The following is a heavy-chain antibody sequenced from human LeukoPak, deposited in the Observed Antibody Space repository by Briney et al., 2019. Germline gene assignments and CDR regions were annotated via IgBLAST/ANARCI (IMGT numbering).Heavy chain of an antibody. V-gene: IGHV4-59*01. CDR1: GGSISSYY. CDR2: IYYTGST. Sequence: ASETLSLTCTVSGGSISSYYWSWIRQPPGKGLEWIGYIYYTGSTNYNPSLKSRVTISVDTSKNQFSLKLSSVTAADTAVYYCARRRSSGWPPFDYWGQGTLVTVSS. D-gene: IGHD6-19*01. CDR3: ARRRSSGWPPFDY. J-gene: IGHJ4*02.